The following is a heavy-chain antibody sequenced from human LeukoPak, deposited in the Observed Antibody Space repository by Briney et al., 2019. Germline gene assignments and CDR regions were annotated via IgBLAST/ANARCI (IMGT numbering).Heavy chain of an antibody. J-gene: IGHJ4*02. CDR1: GGTFSSYA. Sequence: SVKVSCKASGGTFSSYAISWVRQAPGQGLEWMGGIIPIFGTANYAQKFQGRVTITADESTSTAYMELSSLRSEDTAVCYCARLVFGRYSSSSGWYFDYWGQGTLVTVSS. D-gene: IGHD6-13*01. V-gene: IGHV1-69*13. CDR3: ARLVFGRYSSSSGWYFDY. CDR2: IIPIFGTA.